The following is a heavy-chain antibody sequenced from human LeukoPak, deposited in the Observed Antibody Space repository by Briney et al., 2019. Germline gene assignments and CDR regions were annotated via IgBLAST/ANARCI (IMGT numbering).Heavy chain of an antibody. CDR3: ADTDCSSTSCLDY. J-gene: IGHJ4*02. CDR2: IIPIFGTA. Sequence: SVKVSCKASGGTFSSYAISWVRQAPGQGLEWMGGIIPIFGTANYAQKFQGRVTITADESTSTAYMELSSLRSEDTAVYYCADTDCSSTSCLDYWGQGTLATVSS. CDR1: GGTFSSYA. V-gene: IGHV1-69*13. D-gene: IGHD2-2*01.